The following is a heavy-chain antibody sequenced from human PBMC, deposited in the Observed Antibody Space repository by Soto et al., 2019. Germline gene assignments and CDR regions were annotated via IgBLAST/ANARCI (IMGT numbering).Heavy chain of an antibody. J-gene: IGHJ4*01. Sequence: QITLKESGPTLVKPTQTLTLTCTFSGFSLSTSGVGVGWIRQPPGKALEWLALIYWNDDKRYSPSLKSRLTIPKDTSKNQVVLTMTNMDPVDTATYYCAHIRYYYDSSGYSLRDYWGQEPWSPSPQ. CDR1: GFSLSTSGVG. CDR2: IYWNDDK. D-gene: IGHD3-22*01. CDR3: AHIRYYYDSSGYSLRDY. V-gene: IGHV2-5*01.